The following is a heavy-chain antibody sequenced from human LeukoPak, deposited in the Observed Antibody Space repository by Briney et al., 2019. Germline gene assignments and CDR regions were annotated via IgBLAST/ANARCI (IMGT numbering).Heavy chain of an antibody. Sequence: SGGSLRLSCAASGFTFSSYGMRWVRQTPGKGLEWVAVISYDGSNKYYADSVKGRFTISRDNSKNTLYLQMNSLRAEDTAVYYCALSYDFWSGYLYWGQGTLVTVSS. CDR1: GFTFSSYG. D-gene: IGHD3-3*01. J-gene: IGHJ4*02. V-gene: IGHV3-30*03. CDR3: ALSYDFWSGYLY. CDR2: ISYDGSNK.